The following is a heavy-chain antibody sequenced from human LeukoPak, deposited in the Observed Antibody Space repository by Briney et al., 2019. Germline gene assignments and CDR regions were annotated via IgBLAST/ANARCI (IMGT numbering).Heavy chain of an antibody. Sequence: PSETLSLTCTVSGGSISSSSYYWGWIRQPPGKGLEGIGSIYYSGSTYYNPSLKSRVTISVDTSQRQFSLKLSSVTASDTAVYYCARIKDSSGFYLLDYWGQGTLVTVSS. CDR1: GGSISSSSYY. CDR2: IYYSGST. D-gene: IGHD3-22*01. V-gene: IGHV4-39*01. CDR3: ARIKDSSGFYLLDY. J-gene: IGHJ4*02.